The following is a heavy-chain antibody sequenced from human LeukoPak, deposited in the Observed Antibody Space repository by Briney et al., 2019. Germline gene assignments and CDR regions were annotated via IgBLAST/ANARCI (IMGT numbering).Heavy chain of an antibody. D-gene: IGHD3-3*01. CDR3: TRDYDFGPPDY. CDR1: GFTFRSYW. J-gene: IGHJ4*02. CDR2: IKKDGSEK. V-gene: IGHV3-7*01. Sequence: GGSLRLSCEGSGFTFRSYWLSWVSQAPGKGLEWVAKIKKDGSEKYYAESVKGRFTISRDNAKNSLHVQMNSLRAEDTAVYFCTRDYDFGPPDYWGQGTLVSVSS.